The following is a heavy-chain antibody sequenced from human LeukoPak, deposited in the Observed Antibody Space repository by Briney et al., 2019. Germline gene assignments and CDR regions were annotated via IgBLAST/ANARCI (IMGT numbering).Heavy chain of an antibody. CDR3: ARILSYLDY. CDR2: IYYSGST. CDR1: GGSISSSSYY. Sequence: SETLSLTCTVSGGSISSSSYYWGWLRQPPGTGLEWVGSIYYSGSTYYNPSLKSRVTISVDTSQNQFTPMLSPGPAAPPASFSCARILSYLDYWGQGTLVTVS. V-gene: IGHV4-39*01. J-gene: IGHJ4*02.